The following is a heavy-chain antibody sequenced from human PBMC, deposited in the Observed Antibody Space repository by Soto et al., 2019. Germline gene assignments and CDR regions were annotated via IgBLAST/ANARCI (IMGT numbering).Heavy chain of an antibody. CDR2: ISSTTNYI. J-gene: IGHJ4*02. Sequence: GGSLRLSCAASGFTFTRYSMNWVRQAPGKGLEWVSSISSTTNYIYYADSMKGRFTVSRDNAKNSVYLEMNSLSAEDTAVYYCAIGVMYYFDFWGLGTLVTVSS. CDR1: GFTFTRYS. D-gene: IGHD3-3*01. V-gene: IGHV3-21*01. CDR3: AIGVMYYFDF.